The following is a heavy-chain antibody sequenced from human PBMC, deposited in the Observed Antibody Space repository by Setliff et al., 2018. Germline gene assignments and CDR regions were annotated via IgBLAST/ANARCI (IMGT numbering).Heavy chain of an antibody. V-gene: IGHV3-15*01. CDR3: ARRGVGMGMDV. CDR1: GFTFSNAW. J-gene: IGHJ6*03. D-gene: IGHD2-2*01. CDR2: IKSKADGGTT. Sequence: GGSLRLSCAASGFTFSNAWMTWVRQAPGKGLEWVGRIKSKADGGTTDYVAPVKGRFTISRDDSKNTAYLQMNSLQSEDTAVYYCARRGVGMGMDVWGKGTTVTVSS.